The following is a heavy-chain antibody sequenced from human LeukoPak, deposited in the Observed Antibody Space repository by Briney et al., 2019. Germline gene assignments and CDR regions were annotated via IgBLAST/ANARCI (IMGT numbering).Heavy chain of an antibody. CDR3: ARVDTAMVDY. Sequence: SETLSLTCTVSGGSISSYYWSWIRQPPGKGLEWIGYIYYSGSTNYNPPLKSRVTISVDTSKNQFSLKLSSVTAADTAVYYCARVDTAMVDYWGQGTLVTVSS. J-gene: IGHJ4*02. CDR2: IYYSGST. CDR1: GGSISSYY. V-gene: IGHV4-59*01. D-gene: IGHD5-18*01.